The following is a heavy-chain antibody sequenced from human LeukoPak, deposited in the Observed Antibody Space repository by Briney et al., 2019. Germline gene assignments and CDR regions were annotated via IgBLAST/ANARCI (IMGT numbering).Heavy chain of an antibody. CDR2: VNSDGSGT. CDR1: GFTFSRYS. J-gene: IGHJ4*02. V-gene: IGHV3-74*01. CDR3: VCLGLGGLSLD. D-gene: IGHD3-16*01. Sequence: GSLRLSCAASGFTFSRYSMHWVRQAPGKGLVWVSNVNSDGSGTDYADSVKGRFTISRDNAKNTLYLQMNSLRVEDTAVYYCVCLGLGGLSLDWGQGTLVTVSS.